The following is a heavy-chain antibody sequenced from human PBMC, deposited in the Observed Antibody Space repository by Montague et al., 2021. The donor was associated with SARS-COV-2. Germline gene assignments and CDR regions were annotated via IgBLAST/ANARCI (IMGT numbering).Heavy chain of an antibody. CDR1: GFTFSSSA. J-gene: IGHJ4*02. D-gene: IGHD3/OR15-3a*01. Sequence: SLRLSCAASGFTFSSSALSWVRQAPGKGLEWVSNIYGATSRTFYADSVKGRFTMSRENSKNTLYLQMNSLRVDGTTVYYCAKVDSVFPWGQGTLVTVSS. CDR3: AKVDSVFP. V-gene: IGHV3-23*03. CDR2: IYGATSRT.